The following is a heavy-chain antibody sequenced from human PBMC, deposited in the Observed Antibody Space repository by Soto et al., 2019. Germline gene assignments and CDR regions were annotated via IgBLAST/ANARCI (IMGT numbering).Heavy chain of an antibody. J-gene: IGHJ4*02. CDR2: IYYSGTT. V-gene: IGHV4-61*01. CDR3: ARIYGSASSPFDY. CDR1: GGSVSSGNYY. D-gene: IGHD3-10*01. Sequence: SETLSLTCTVSGGSVSSGNYYWSWIRQPPGKGLEWIGFIYYSGTTNHNPSLKGRVTISVDTSKNQFSLKLSAVTAADTAVYYCARIYGSASSPFDYWGQGTLVTVSS.